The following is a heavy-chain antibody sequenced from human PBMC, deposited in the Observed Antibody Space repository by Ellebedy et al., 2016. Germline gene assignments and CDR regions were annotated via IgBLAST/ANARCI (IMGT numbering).Heavy chain of an antibody. CDR2: INPSGGST. V-gene: IGHV1-46*01. CDR1: GYTFTSYY. J-gene: IGHJ4*02. CDR3: ATVRYYYDSSGLLDY. D-gene: IGHD3-22*01. Sequence: ASVKVSXXASGYTFTSYYMHWVRQAPGQGLEWMGIINPSGGSTSYAQKFQGRVTMTRDTSTSTVYMELSSLRSEDTAVYYCATVRYYYDSSGLLDYWGQGTLVTVSS.